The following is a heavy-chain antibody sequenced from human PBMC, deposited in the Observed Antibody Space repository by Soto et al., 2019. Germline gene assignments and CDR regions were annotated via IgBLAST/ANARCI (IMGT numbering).Heavy chain of an antibody. Sequence: EVQLVESGGGLVQPGGSLRLSCAASGFAVSSSYMSWVRQAPGKGLEWVSVIYPGGSAYYADSVKGRLTTSRDTSKNTLDLQMNSLRAEDTAVYYCGRAQNGVCFFTCGQGTLVIVSS. J-gene: IGHJ5*02. V-gene: IGHV3-66*01. CDR1: GFAVSSSY. CDR2: IYPGGSA. CDR3: GRAQNGVCFFT. D-gene: IGHD2-8*01.